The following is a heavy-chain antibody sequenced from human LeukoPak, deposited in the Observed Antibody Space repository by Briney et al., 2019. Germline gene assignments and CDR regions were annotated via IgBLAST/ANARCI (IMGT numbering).Heavy chain of an antibody. V-gene: IGHV6-1*01. Sequence: SQTLSLTSALSGDSVSINSAAWNWIRQSPSRGLEWLGRTYYRPKWYNDYAVSVKSRITIDPDTSNSQFSLQLMSMTPEDTAVYYCARDFIAGTTSVWFDPWGQGTLVTVSS. J-gene: IGHJ5*02. CDR2: TYYRPKWYN. CDR3: ARDFIAGTTSVWFDP. CDR1: GDSVSINSAA. D-gene: IGHD1-20*01.